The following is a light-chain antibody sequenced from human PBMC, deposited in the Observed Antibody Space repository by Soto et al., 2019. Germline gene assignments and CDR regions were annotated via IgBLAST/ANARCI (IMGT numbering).Light chain of an antibody. CDR3: QQYNDRPGT. J-gene: IGKJ1*01. Sequence: EIVMTQSPATLSVSPGERATLSCRASQSVSNNLAWFQQKPGQAPRLLIYQASTRATGIPATFSGSGSGTDFTLTISSLQSEDFAVYYCQQYNDRPGTFGQETKVAIK. CDR2: QAS. CDR1: QSVSNN. V-gene: IGKV3-15*01.